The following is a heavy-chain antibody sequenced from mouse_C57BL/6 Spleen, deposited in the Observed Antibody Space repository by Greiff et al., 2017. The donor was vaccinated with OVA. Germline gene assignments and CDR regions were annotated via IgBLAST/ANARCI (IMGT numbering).Heavy chain of an antibody. Sequence: EVQLQQSGPELVKPGASVKIPCKASGYTFTDYNMDWVKQSHGKSLEWIGDINPNNGGTISNQKFKGKATLTVEKSSSTAYMELRSLTSEDTAVYYCARMSYYDPYYFDYWGQGTTLTVSS. J-gene: IGHJ2*01. CDR1: GYTFTDYN. V-gene: IGHV1-18*01. CDR3: ARMSYYDPYYFDY. CDR2: INPNNGGT. D-gene: IGHD2-4*01.